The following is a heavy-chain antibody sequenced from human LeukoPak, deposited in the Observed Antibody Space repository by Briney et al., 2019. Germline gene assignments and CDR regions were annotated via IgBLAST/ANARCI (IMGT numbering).Heavy chain of an antibody. D-gene: IGHD2-15*01. V-gene: IGHV4-59*01. J-gene: IGHJ5*02. Sequence: SETLSLTCSVSGGSISSYYWSWIRQPPGKGLEWIGHIHDSGSTNYNPSLKRRVTISVDPSKKQFSLKLSSVTAADTAVYYCAGSGVKFCSGGSCYSRNWFDPWGQGTLVTVSS. CDR2: IHDSGST. CDR1: GGSISSYY. CDR3: AGSGVKFCSGGSCYSRNWFDP.